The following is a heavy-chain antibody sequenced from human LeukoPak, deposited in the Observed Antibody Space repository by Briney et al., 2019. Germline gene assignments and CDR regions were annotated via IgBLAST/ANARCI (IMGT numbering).Heavy chain of an antibody. CDR1: GFTFSSYW. CDR3: ARDGVAIPVAGVEH. V-gene: IGHV3-7*03. J-gene: IGHJ4*02. D-gene: IGHD2-8*02. CDR2: IKQDGSEK. Sequence: GGSLRLSCAASGFTFSSYWMSWVRQAPGKGLEWVANIKQDGSEKYYVDSVKGRFTISRDNAKNSLYLQMNSLRAEDTAVYYCARDGVAIPVAGVEHGGQGTLVPVPS.